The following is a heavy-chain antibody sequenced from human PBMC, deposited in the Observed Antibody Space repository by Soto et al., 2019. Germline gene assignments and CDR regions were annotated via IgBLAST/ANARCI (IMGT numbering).Heavy chain of an antibody. CDR1: GFTFSSYS. CDR2: ISSSSYI. J-gene: IGHJ4*02. V-gene: IGHV3-21*01. CDR3: ARGGYGDKGDY. D-gene: IGHD4-17*01. Sequence: EVQLVESGGGLVKPGGSLRLSCAASGFTFSSYSMNWVRQAPGEGLEWVSSISSSSYIYYADSVKGRFTISRDNAKNSLYLQMNSLRAEDTAVYYCARGGYGDKGDYWGQGTPVTVSS.